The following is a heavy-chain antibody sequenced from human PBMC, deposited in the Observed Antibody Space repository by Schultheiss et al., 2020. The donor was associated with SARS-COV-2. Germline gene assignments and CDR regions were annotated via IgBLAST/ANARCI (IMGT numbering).Heavy chain of an antibody. D-gene: IGHD2-2*01. V-gene: IGHV4-39*07. CDR3: ASLYQLLYYFDY. CDR2: INHSGST. CDR1: GGSISSSSYY. Sequence: SETLSLTCTVSGGSISSSSYYWSWIRQPPGKGLEWIGEINHSGSTNYNPSLKSRVTISVDTSKNQFSLKLSSVTAADTAVYYCASLYQLLYYFDYWGQGTLVTVSS. J-gene: IGHJ4*02.